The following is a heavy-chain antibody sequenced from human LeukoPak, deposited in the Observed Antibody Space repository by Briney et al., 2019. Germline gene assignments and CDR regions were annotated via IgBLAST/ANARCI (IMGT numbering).Heavy chain of an antibody. CDR2: IIPIFGTA. D-gene: IGHD6-19*01. CDR3: ARAGIAVAGTTGDFDY. CDR1: GGTFSSYA. Sequence: SVKVSCKASGGTFSSYAISWVRQAPGQGLEWMGGIIPIFGTANYALKFQGRVTITADESTSTAYMELSSLRSEDTAVYYCARAGIAVAGTTGDFDYWGQGTLVTVSS. V-gene: IGHV1-69*13. J-gene: IGHJ4*02.